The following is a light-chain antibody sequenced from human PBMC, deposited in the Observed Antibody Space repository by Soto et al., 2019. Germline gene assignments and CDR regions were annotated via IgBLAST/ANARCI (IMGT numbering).Light chain of an antibody. CDR2: DAS. V-gene: IGKV3-11*01. CDR3: HQRSNWPRT. Sequence: EIVLTQSPATLSLSPGERATLSCMASQSVSSYLAWYQQKPGQAPRLLIYDASNRATGIPARFSGSGSGTDFTLTTSSLEPEVFAVYYCHQRSNWPRTFGQGTKVEIK. CDR1: QSVSSY. J-gene: IGKJ1*01.